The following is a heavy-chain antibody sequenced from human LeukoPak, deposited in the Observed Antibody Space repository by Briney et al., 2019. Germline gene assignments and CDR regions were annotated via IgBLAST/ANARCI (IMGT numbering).Heavy chain of an antibody. V-gene: IGHV1-46*01. CDR3: ARASGSSAVPFDY. CDR1: GYTFTSNY. CDR2: IAPSSGTT. J-gene: IGHJ4*02. Sequence: ASVKVSCKASGYTFTSNYMHWERQATGQGLEWMGVIAPSSGTTSYAQKFQGRVTMTRDTSTSTLYMELSSLTSEDTAVYYCARASGSSAVPFDYWGQGTLVTVSS. D-gene: IGHD3-10*01.